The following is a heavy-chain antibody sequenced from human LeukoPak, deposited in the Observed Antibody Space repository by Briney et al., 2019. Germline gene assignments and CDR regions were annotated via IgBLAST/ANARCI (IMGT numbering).Heavy chain of an antibody. Sequence: PGGSLRLSCAASGFTFSSYAMHWVRQAPGKGLEWVAVISHDGSNKYYADSVKGRLTISRDNSKNTLYLQMNSLRAEDTTVYYCARDLGTSSHYYYGMDVWGKGTTVTVSS. CDR1: GFTFSSYA. D-gene: IGHD2-2*01. CDR2: ISHDGSNK. J-gene: IGHJ6*04. V-gene: IGHV3-30-3*01. CDR3: ARDLGTSSHYYYGMDV.